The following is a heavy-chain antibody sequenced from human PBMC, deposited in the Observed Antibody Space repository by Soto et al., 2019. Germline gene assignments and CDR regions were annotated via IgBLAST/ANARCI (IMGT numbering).Heavy chain of an antibody. J-gene: IGHJ5*02. D-gene: IGHD2-15*01. Sequence: SSETLSLTCTVSGGSISSGDYYWGWIRQPPGRGLEWIGSVSHSGRTYYNPSLQSRVTISVDTSKSQFSLKLDSVTAADTAVYYCAGQRSGGLGYCSGGTCYSIPWGQGTLVTVSS. CDR2: VSHSGRT. CDR3: AGQRSGGLGYCSGGTCYSIP. CDR1: GGSISSGDYY. V-gene: IGHV4-39*01.